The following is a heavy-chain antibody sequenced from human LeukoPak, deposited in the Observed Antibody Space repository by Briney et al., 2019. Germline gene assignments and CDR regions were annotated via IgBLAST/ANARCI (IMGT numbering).Heavy chain of an antibody. CDR2: ISSSSSTI. Sequence: GGSLRLSCAASGFTFSSYSMNWVRQAPGKGLEWVSYISSSSSTIYYADSVKGRFTISRDNAKNSLYLQMNSLRAEDTAVYYCASWGWPPPRRGHYYYYMDVWGKGTTVTVSS. D-gene: IGHD3-16*01. J-gene: IGHJ6*03. CDR3: ASWGWPPPRRGHYYYYMDV. V-gene: IGHV3-48*01. CDR1: GFTFSSYS.